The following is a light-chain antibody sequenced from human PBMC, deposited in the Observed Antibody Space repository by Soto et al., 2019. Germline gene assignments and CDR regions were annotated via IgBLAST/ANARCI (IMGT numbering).Light chain of an antibody. CDR2: DVS. CDR3: SSYTSSSTLSTYV. V-gene: IGLV2-14*03. CDR1: SSDVGGYNY. J-gene: IGLJ1*01. Sequence: QSVLTQPASVSVSPGQSITISCTGASSDVGGYNYVSWYQHHPGKAPKLMIYDVSNRPSGVSNRFSGSKSGNTASLIISGLQAEDEADYYCSSYTSSSTLSTYVFGTGTKVTVL.